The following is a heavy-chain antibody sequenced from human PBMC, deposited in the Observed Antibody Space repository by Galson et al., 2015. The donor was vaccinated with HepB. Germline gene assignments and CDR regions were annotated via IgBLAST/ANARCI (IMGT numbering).Heavy chain of an antibody. V-gene: IGHV3-23*01. Sequence: SLRLSCAASGFTFSSYAMSWVRQAPGKGLEWVSAISGSGGSTYYADSVKGRFTISRDNSKNTLYLQMNSLRAEDTAVYYCARVPAVAGIPEYFQHWGQGTLVTVSS. CDR3: ARVPAVAGIPEYFQH. D-gene: IGHD6-19*01. CDR2: ISGSGGST. CDR1: GFTFSSYA. J-gene: IGHJ1*01.